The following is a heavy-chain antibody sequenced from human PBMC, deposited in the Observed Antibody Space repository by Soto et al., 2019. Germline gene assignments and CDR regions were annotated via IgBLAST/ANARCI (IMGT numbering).Heavy chain of an antibody. CDR1: GASISSGDYH. CDR3: ARDRRRGREAAGYYDL. V-gene: IGHV4-31*03. D-gene: IGHD6-25*01. Sequence: QVQLQESGPGLVKPSQTLSLTCTVSGASISSGDYHWSWIRQHPGKDLEWIGYVYYSGTTGYNPSLSSRGTISVDTSKNQFSLSLRSVTVADTAVDVCARDRRRGREAAGYYDLWGQGMLVTITS. J-gene: IGHJ4*02. CDR2: VYYSGTT.